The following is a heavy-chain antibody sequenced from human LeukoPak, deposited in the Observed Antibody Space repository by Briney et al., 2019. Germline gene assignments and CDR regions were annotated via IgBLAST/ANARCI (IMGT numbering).Heavy chain of an antibody. J-gene: IGHJ1*01. CDR1: GFTFSGSN. V-gene: IGHV3-73*01. D-gene: IGHD2-21*02. CDR3: FSRDSMSGQ. Sequence: PGGSLRLSCAASGFTFSGSNMHWVRQASGKRQEWVGRIRSGKPNSYTTEYAASVKGRFTISRDDSVNTAYLQMNSLKTEDTAVYYCFSRDSMSGQWGQGTLVTVSS. CDR2: IRSGKPNSYTT.